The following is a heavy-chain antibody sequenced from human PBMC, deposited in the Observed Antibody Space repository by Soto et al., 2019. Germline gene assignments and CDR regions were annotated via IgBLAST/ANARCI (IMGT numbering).Heavy chain of an antibody. Sequence: SETLSLTCSVSGGSISTVGHYWTWIRQPPGKGLEWIGSIYHTGSTYYSKSLRSRLTMSVDTTKSQFSLRLSSVTAADTAVYYCARATGTPGSRNCDYWGQGILVTVYS. J-gene: IGHJ4*02. V-gene: IGHV4-31*03. CDR3: ARATGTPGSRNCDY. CDR1: GGSISTVGHY. CDR2: IYHTGST. D-gene: IGHD1-1*01.